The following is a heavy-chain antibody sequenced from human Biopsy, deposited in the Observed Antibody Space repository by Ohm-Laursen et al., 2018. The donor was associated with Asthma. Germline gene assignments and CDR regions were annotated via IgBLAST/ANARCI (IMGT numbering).Heavy chain of an antibody. CDR3: ARMNTLIQAANYFSYAMDV. D-gene: IGHD3-9*01. CDR1: DASINSGGYS. Sequence: SQTLSLTCAVSDASINSGGYSWNWIRQPPGKGPEVVAYLFHSGATYYNPSLKSRVTISVDRSQRQFSLKVNSVTAADTAVYYCARMNTLIQAANYFSYAMDVWGQGTTVTVSS. V-gene: IGHV4-30-2*01. CDR2: LFHSGAT. J-gene: IGHJ6*02.